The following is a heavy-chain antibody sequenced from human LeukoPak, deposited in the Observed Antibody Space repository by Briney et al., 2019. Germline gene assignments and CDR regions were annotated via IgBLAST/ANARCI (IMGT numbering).Heavy chain of an antibody. CDR3: ARVYSSSWYNWFDP. D-gene: IGHD6-13*01. CDR1: GGTFSSYA. CDR2: IIPILGIA. Sequence: VASVKVPCKASGGTFSSYAISWVRQAPGQGLEWMGRIIPILGIANYAQKFQGRVTITADKSTSTAYMELSSLRSEDTAVYYCARVYSSSWYNWFDPWGQGTLVTVSS. J-gene: IGHJ5*02. V-gene: IGHV1-69*04.